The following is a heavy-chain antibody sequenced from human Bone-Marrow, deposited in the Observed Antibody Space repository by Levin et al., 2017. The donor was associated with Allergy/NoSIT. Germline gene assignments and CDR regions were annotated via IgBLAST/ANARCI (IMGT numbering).Heavy chain of an antibody. J-gene: IGHJ4*02. CDR1: GFIFRNYA. CDR2: ISGSGGNT. Sequence: GGSLRLSCAASGFIFRNYAMNWVRQAPGKGLEWVSQISGSGGNTHYADSVKGRFTFSRDNSKNTLYLQMNSLRVEDTAVYYCAGYDTSAYHSPFDYWGQGPLVTVSS. V-gene: IGHV3-23*01. CDR3: AGYDTSAYHSPFDY. D-gene: IGHD3-22*01.